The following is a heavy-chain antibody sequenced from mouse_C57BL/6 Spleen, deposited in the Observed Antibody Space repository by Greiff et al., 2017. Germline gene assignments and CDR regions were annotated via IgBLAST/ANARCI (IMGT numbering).Heavy chain of an antibody. CDR1: GYAFSSYW. Sequence: QVQLQQSGAELVKPGASVKISCKASGYAFSSYWMNWVKQRPGKGLEWIGQIYPGDGDTNYNGKVKGKATLTADKSSSTAYMQLSSLTSEDSAVYFCARGYYGNYVWFAYWGQGTLVTVSA. V-gene: IGHV1-80*01. J-gene: IGHJ3*01. CDR2: IYPGDGDT. CDR3: ARGYYGNYVWFAY. D-gene: IGHD2-1*01.